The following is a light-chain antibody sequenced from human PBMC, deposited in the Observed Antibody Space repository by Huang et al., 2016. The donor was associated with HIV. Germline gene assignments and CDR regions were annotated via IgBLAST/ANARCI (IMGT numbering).Light chain of an antibody. CDR1: QSLDTY. V-gene: IGKV1-39*01. CDR3: QQSSVTPLT. CDR2: TAS. J-gene: IGKJ4*01. Sequence: DIQMTQFPSSLSASVGDRVTITCRASQSLDTYLKWYQQKPGKAPTLLISTASTLQRGVPSRFSGSGSGTDFTLTISSLQPEDFATYYCQQSSVTPLTFGGGTKVEIK.